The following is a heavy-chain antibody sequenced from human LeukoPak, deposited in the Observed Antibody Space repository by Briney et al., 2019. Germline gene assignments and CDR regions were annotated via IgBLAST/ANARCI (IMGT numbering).Heavy chain of an antibody. J-gene: IGHJ3*02. V-gene: IGHV1-2*02. CDR1: VYTFTDYF. CDR3: GRNRLGKALDI. CDR2: IGPKSGDT. Sequence: GASVKVSCKTSVYTFTDYFIHWVRQVPGQSLEWMGWIGPKSGDTSYSQKFQGRVTVTRDTSISTAYMDLSRLRFDDTAVYYCGRNRLGKALDIWGQGTMVTVSS. D-gene: IGHD7-27*01.